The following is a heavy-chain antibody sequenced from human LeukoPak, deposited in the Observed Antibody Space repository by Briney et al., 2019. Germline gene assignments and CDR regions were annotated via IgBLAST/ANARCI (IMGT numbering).Heavy chain of an antibody. Sequence: SETLSLTCTVSGGSTSSYYWSWIRQPPGKGLEWIGYIYNSGSTNHNPSLKSRVTISVGTSKNQFSLKLSSVTAADTAVYYCARDIAVAGTRVLDYWGQGTLVTVSS. CDR2: IYNSGST. CDR1: GGSTSSYY. J-gene: IGHJ4*02. V-gene: IGHV4-59*01. D-gene: IGHD6-19*01. CDR3: ARDIAVAGTRVLDY.